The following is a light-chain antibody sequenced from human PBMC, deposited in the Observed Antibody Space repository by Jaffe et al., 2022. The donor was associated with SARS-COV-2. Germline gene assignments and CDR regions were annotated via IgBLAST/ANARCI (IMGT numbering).Light chain of an antibody. CDR3: QQYGNSPNT. CDR2: GAS. Sequence: EIVLTQSPGILSLSPGERATLSCRASQTVISSFLAWYQQKPGQAPRLLIYGASSRATGIPDRFSGSGSGTDFILTISRLEPGDVAVYYCQQYGNSPNTFGQGTKLEI. CDR1: QTVISSF. V-gene: IGKV3-20*01. J-gene: IGKJ2*01.